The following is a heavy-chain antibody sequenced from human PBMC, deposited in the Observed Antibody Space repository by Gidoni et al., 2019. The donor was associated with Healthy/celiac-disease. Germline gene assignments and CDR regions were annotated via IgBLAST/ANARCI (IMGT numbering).Heavy chain of an antibody. D-gene: IGHD3-22*01. Sequence: HVQLQDTRPGLVQPSQTLSLTCTVTGCSISSGGYYWSWIRQPPGKGLEWIGYIYYSGSTSYESALKSRVTMSVDTSKNRFYLKLSAVTAAETAVYYCARDTGYYYDTSGKFDYWGQGTLVTVSS. CDR2: IYYSGST. J-gene: IGHJ4*02. V-gene: IGHV4-31*03. CDR3: ARDTGYYYDTSGKFDY. CDR1: GCSISSGGYY.